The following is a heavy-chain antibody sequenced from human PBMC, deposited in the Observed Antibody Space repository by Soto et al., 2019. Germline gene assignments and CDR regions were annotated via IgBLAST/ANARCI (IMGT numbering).Heavy chain of an antibody. D-gene: IGHD2-21*01. CDR2: IIPIFGTA. CDR3: ARMVDSRHDYYYGMDV. J-gene: IGHJ6*02. CDR1: GGTFSSYA. Sequence: GASVKVSCKASGGTFSSYAISWVRQAPGQGLEWMGGIIPIFGTANYAQKFQGRVTITADESTSTAYMELSSLRSEDTAVYYCARMVDSRHDYYYGMDVWGQGTTVTVSS. V-gene: IGHV1-69*13.